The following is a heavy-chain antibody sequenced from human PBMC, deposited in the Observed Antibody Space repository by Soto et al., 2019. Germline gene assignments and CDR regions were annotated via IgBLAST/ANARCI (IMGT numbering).Heavy chain of an antibody. D-gene: IGHD3-3*01. CDR2: ISAYNGNT. CDR1: GYTFTSYG. Sequence: ASVKVSCKASGYTFTSYGISWVRQAPGQGLEWMGWISAYNGNTNYAQKLQGRVTMTTDTSTSTAYMELRSLRSDDTAVYYCARDQPNPPYDFWTRKTPPFDPWGQGTLVTVSS. V-gene: IGHV1-18*01. J-gene: IGHJ5*02. CDR3: ARDQPNPPYDFWTRKTPPFDP.